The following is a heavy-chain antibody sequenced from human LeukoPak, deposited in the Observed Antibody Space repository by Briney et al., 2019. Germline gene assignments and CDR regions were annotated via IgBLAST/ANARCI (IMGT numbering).Heavy chain of an antibody. D-gene: IGHD3-10*01. CDR2: ITNTGGSS. V-gene: IGHV3-23*01. J-gene: IGHJ6*03. CDR1: GFTFSSFG. CDR3: ARISGSGSNYYYYYMDV. Sequence: LPGGSLRLSCAASGFTFSSFGMNWVRQPPGKGLEWVSTITNTGGSSYYADSVKGRFTISRDNSKNTLFLEMNNLRADDTAIYYCARISGSGSNYYYYYMDVWGKGTTVTISS.